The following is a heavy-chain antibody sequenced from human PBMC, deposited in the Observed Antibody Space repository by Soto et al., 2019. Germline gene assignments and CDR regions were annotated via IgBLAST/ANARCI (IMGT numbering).Heavy chain of an antibody. CDR3: ARVTVVPAANLGYYDGMDV. Sequence: QVQLVQSGAEVKKPGSSVKVSCKASGGTFSSYAISWVRQAPGQGLEWMGGLIPIFGTANYAQKFQGRVTITADKSTSTAYMELSSLRSADTAVYYCARVTVVPAANLGYYDGMDVWGQGTTVTVSS. J-gene: IGHJ6*02. D-gene: IGHD2-2*01. CDR2: LIPIFGTA. CDR1: GGTFSSYA. V-gene: IGHV1-69*06.